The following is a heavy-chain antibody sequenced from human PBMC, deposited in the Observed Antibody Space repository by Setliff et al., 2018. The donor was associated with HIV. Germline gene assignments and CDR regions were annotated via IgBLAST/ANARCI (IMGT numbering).Heavy chain of an antibody. V-gene: IGHV1-45*02. CDR2: FTPFNDNA. Sequence: ASVKVSCKASGYTFTDHYLHWVRQAPGQALEWMGWFTPFNDNANYAQKYRGRISITRDRSMSTAYMELSSLRSEDTGMYYCARSSRANEAFDVWGQGTMVTVSS. J-gene: IGHJ3*01. CDR1: GYTFTDHY. CDR3: ARSSRANEAFDV.